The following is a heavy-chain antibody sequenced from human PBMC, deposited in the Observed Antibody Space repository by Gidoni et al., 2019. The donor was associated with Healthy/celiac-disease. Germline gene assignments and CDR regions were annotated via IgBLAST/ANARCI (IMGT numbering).Heavy chain of an antibody. D-gene: IGHD5-18*01. CDR1: GGSISSGSYY. Sequence: QVQLQESGPGLVKPSQTLSLTCTVSGGSISSGSYYWSWIRQPAGKGLEWIGRIYTSGSTNYNPSLKSRVTISVDTSKNQFSLKLSSVTAADTAVYYCARDAENLKGGYSYGRGAAFDIWGQGTMVTVSS. CDR3: ARDAENLKGGYSYGRGAAFDI. V-gene: IGHV4-61*02. CDR2: IYTSGST. J-gene: IGHJ3*02.